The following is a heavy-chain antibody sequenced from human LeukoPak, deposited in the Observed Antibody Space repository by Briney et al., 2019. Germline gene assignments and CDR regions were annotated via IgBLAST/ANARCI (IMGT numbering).Heavy chain of an antibody. CDR2: INHSGST. CDR1: GGSFSGYY. Sequence: PSETLSLTCAVYGGSFSGYYWSWIRQSPGKGLALIGEINHSGSTNYNPPLTSRVTIYLDRSQTQFSMTLSSVTAADTAVYSCAAVGVRDGYKRGRSHYYYYGMDVWGQGTTVTVSS. V-gene: IGHV4-34*01. J-gene: IGHJ6*02. CDR3: AAVGVRDGYKRGRSHYYYYGMDV. D-gene: IGHD5-24*01.